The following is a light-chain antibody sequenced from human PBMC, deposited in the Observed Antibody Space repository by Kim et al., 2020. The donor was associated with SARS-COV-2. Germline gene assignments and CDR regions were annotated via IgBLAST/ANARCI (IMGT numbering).Light chain of an antibody. CDR1: QIISSW. V-gene: IGKV1-5*03. Sequence: DIQMTQSPSTLSASVGDRVTITCRASQIISSWLAWYQQKPGKAPKLLIYKASNLESGVPSRFSGSGSGTEFTLTISSLQPDDFATYYCQQYDSYPLTFGGGTKVDIK. CDR3: QQYDSYPLT. J-gene: IGKJ4*01. CDR2: KAS.